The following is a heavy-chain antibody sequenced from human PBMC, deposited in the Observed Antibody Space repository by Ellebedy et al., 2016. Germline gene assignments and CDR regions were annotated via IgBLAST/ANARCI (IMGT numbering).Heavy chain of an antibody. D-gene: IGHD6-19*01. CDR2: IIPILGIA. V-gene: IGHV1-69*04. CDR1: GGTFSSYA. Sequence: SVKVSXXASGGTFSSYAISWVRQAPGQGLEWMGRIIPILGIANYAQKFQGRVTITADKSTSTAYMELSSLRSEDTAVYYCARAGHYWYFDLWGRGTLVTVSS. J-gene: IGHJ2*01. CDR3: ARAGHYWYFDL.